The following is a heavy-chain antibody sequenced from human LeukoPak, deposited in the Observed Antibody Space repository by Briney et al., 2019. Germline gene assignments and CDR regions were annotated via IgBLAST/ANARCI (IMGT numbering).Heavy chain of an antibody. CDR3: ASLLWFGESLGGDAFDI. CDR1: GYTFTGYY. Sequence: RASVKVSCKASGYTFTGYYMHWVRQAPGQGLEWMGWINPNSGGTNYAQKFQGRVTMTRDTSISTAYMELSRLRSDDTAVYYCASLLWFGESLGGDAFDIWGQGTMVTVSS. V-gene: IGHV1-2*02. CDR2: INPNSGGT. D-gene: IGHD3-10*01. J-gene: IGHJ3*02.